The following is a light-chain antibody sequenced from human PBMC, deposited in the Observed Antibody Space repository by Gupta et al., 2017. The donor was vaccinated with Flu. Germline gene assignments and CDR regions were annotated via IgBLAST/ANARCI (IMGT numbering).Light chain of an antibody. V-gene: IGLV3-1*01. Sequence: SPGQTASFTCSGDSLGNRFGSWYQQSPGQSPVLVIYKDRKRPSGSPERFSGSNSGNTATLTVSGTQSLDEGVCYCHTWDSTTGVFGGGTKLTVL. CDR3: HTWDSTTGV. J-gene: IGLJ2*01. CDR1: SLGNRF. CDR2: KDR.